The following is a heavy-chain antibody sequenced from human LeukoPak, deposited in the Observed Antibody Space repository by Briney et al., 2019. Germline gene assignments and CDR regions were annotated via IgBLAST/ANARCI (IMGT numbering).Heavy chain of an antibody. CDR3: ARAQANWATYYFDY. CDR1: GFTVSSNY. D-gene: IGHD7-27*01. CDR2: IHSGGST. J-gene: IGHJ4*02. Sequence: QAGGSLRLSCAASGFTVSSNYMSWVRQAPGKGLEWVSVIHSGGSTYYADSVKGRFTISRDNSKNTLYLQMNSLRAEDTAVYYCARAQANWATYYFDYWGQGTLVTVSS. V-gene: IGHV3-66*01.